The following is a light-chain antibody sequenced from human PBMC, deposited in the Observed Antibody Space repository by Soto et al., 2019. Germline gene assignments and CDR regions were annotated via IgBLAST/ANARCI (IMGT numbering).Light chain of an antibody. CDR2: GTN. J-gene: IGLJ7*01. V-gene: IGLV1-40*01. CDR3: QSYDNSLSGGV. Sequence: QSVLSQPPSVSGAPGQRVTISCTGSSSNIGAGYGVHWYQQLPGAVPKLLIYGTNHRPSGVPDRISGSKSGTSATLAITGLQAEDEADYYCQSYDNSLSGGVFGGGTQLTVL. CDR1: SSNIGAGYG.